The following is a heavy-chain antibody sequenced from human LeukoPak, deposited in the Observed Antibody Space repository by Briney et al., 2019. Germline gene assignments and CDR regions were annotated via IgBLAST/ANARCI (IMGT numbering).Heavy chain of an antibody. V-gene: IGHV4-34*01. CDR2: INHSGST. CDR1: GGSFSGYY. Sequence: SETLSLTCAVYGGSFSGYYWSWIRQPPGKGLEWIGEINHSGSTNYNPSLKSRVTISVDTSKNQFSLKLNSVTAADTAVYYCARGLLGNYYGSGSYFDYWGQGTLVTVSS. D-gene: IGHD3-10*01. CDR3: ARGLLGNYYGSGSYFDY. J-gene: IGHJ4*02.